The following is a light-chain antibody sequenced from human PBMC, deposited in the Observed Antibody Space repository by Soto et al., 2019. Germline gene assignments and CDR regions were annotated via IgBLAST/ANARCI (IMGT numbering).Light chain of an antibody. J-gene: IGKJ5*01. Sequence: AIQLTQSTSSLSTSVGDRVTITCRASQGISSALAWYQQKPGKAPKLLIYDASSLESVVPSRFSGSGSGTDFTLTISSLQPEDFATYNCQQFNSYPLTFGQGTRLEIK. CDR2: DAS. CDR1: QGISSA. V-gene: IGKV1-13*02. CDR3: QQFNSYPLT.